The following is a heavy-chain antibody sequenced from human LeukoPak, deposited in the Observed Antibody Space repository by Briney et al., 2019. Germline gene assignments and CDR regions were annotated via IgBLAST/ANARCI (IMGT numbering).Heavy chain of an antibody. Sequence: KPGGSLRLSCAASGFTFSSYSMNWVRQAPGKGLEWASSISSSSSYIYYADSVKGRFTISRDNAKNSLYLQMNSLRAEDTAVYYCARRYCSGGSCYTFDYWGQGTLVTVSS. CDR1: GFTFSSYS. D-gene: IGHD2-15*01. CDR3: ARRYCSGGSCYTFDY. V-gene: IGHV3-21*01. J-gene: IGHJ4*02. CDR2: ISSSSSYI.